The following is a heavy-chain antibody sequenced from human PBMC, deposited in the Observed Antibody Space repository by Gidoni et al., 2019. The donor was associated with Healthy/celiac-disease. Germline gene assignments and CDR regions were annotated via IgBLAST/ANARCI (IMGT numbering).Heavy chain of an antibody. CDR2: IYTSGST. V-gene: IGHV4-61*02. Sequence: QVQLQESGPGLLKPSQTLSLTCTVSGGSLSRCSSYWRWIRQPAGKGLEWIGRIYTSGSTNYHPSLMSRVTVSVDTSKNQFSLKLSSETAADTAVYYGAREGIAVAGDPPFQHWGQGTLVTVSS. D-gene: IGHD6-19*01. CDR1: GGSLSRCSSY. CDR3: AREGIAVAGDPPFQH. J-gene: IGHJ1*01.